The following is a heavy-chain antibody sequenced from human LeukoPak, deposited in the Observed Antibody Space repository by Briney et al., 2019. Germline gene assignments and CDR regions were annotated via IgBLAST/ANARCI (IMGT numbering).Heavy chain of an antibody. CDR3: AKANSHTD. CDR1: GFTFDDYA. Sequence: GGSLRLSCAASGFTFDDYAMHWVRQAPGKGLEWVSGISWNSGSIGYADSVKGRFTISRDNAKNSLYLQMNSLRAEDTALYYCAKANSHTDWGQGTLVTVSS. V-gene: IGHV3-9*01. D-gene: IGHD2-2*02. J-gene: IGHJ4*02. CDR2: ISWNSGSI.